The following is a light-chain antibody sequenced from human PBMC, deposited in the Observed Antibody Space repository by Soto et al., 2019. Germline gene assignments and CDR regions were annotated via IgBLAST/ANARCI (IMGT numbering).Light chain of an antibody. CDR1: QSISSY. Sequence: DIQMTQSPSSLSASVGDRVTITCRASQSISSYLNCYQQKPGKAPKLLIYAASSLQSGVPSRFSGSGSGTDFTLTISSLQPEDCATYYCQQRYSTPRTFGQGTKLEIK. CDR3: QQRYSTPRT. V-gene: IGKV1-39*01. J-gene: IGKJ2*01. CDR2: AAS.